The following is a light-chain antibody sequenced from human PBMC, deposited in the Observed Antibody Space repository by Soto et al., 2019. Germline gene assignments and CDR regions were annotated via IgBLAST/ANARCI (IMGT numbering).Light chain of an antibody. J-gene: IGKJ2*03. Sequence: DIQMIQSPSILPASVGDRVTITCRASESMGNWLAWYQQKPGKAPKLLIVAATDLATGVPSRFSGGGSGTEFTLTISGLQPDDFGTYYCQQYDTYPYSFGQGTKLEIK. CDR2: AAT. CDR3: QQYDTYPYS. CDR1: ESMGNW. V-gene: IGKV1-5*03.